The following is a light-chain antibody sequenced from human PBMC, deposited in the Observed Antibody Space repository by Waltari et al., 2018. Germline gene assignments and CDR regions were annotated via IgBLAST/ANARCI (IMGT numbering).Light chain of an antibody. Sequence: TQSPSTLSAFVGDKFTITCRASQNLDRLLAWYQQKPGKAPRLLIYMASNLESAVPSRFSGSGAGTEFTLTINSLQPDDFATYYCQQYINYWTFGQGTKVQ. CDR3: QQYINYWT. J-gene: IGKJ1*01. V-gene: IGKV1-5*03. CDR2: MAS. CDR1: QNLDRL.